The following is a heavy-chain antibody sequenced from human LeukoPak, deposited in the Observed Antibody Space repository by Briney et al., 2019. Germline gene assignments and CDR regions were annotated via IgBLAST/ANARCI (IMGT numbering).Heavy chain of an antibody. D-gene: IGHD5-18*01. CDR1: GFTVSSNY. V-gene: IGHV3-53*01. Sequence: GGSLRLSCAASGFTVSSNYMSWVRQAPGKGLEWVSVIYSGGSTYYADSVKGRFTISRDNAKNSLYLQMNSLRAEDTAVYYCARERGYSYGYSDYWGQGTLVTVSS. CDR3: ARERGYSYGYSDY. CDR2: IYSGGST. J-gene: IGHJ4*02.